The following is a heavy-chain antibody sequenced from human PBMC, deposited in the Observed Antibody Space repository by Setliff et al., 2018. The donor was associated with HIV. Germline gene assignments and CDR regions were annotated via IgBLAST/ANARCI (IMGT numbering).Heavy chain of an antibody. J-gene: IGHJ4*02. CDR2: IYTSGST. V-gene: IGHV4-61*02. CDR1: GGSISSGSYY. Sequence: LSLTCTVSGGSISSGSYYWSWIRQPAGKGLEWIGRIYTSGSTNYNPSLKSRVTISVDTSKNQFSLKLSSVTAADTAVYYCAGSWSGYPLSFGYWGQGTLVTVSS. D-gene: IGHD3-3*01. CDR3: AGSWSGYPLSFGY.